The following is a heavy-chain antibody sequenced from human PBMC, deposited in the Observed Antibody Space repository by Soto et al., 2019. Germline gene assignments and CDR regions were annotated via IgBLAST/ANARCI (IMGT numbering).Heavy chain of an antibody. CDR3: ARGSTTEKVDS. Sequence: DTLSITCAVTGYSISSSSYYGDWIRQPPGKGLEWIGSIFYSGSTYYNPSLKSRVTISVDTSKNQFSLKLSSVTAADTAVYYCARGSTTEKVDSWGQGILVTVS. J-gene: IGHJ4*02. V-gene: IGHV4-39*01. CDR1: GYSISSSSYY. CDR2: IFYSGST.